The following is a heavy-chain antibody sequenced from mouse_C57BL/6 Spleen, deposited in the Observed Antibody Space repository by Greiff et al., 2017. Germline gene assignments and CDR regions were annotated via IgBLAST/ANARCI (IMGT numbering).Heavy chain of an antibody. CDR3: ASVYYYGSPAY. CDR1: GYTFTGYW. D-gene: IGHD1-1*01. CDR2: ILPGSGST. Sequence: VKVVESGAELMKPGASVKLSCKATGYTFTGYWIEWVKQRPGHGLEWIGEILPGSGSTNYNEKFKGKATFTADTSSNTAYMQLSSLTTEDSAIYYCASVYYYGSPAYWGQGTLVTVSA. J-gene: IGHJ3*01. V-gene: IGHV1-9*01.